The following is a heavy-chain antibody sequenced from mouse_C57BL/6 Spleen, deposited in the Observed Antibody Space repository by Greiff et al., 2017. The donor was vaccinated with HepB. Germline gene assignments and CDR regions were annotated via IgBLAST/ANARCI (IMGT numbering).Heavy chain of an antibody. J-gene: IGHJ2*01. V-gene: IGHV5-9-1*02. CDR1: GFTFSSYA. D-gene: IGHD2-5*01. CDR3: TRENSNFYFDY. Sequence: EVNVVESGAGLVKPGGSLKLSCAASGFTFSSYAMSWVRQTPEKRLEWVAYISSGGDYIYYADTVKGRFTISRDNARNTLYLQMSSLKSEDTAMYYCTRENSNFYFDYWGQGTTLTVSS. CDR2: ISSGGDYI.